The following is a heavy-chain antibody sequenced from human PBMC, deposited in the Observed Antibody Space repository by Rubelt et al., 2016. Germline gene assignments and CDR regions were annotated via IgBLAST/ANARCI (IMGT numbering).Heavy chain of an antibody. CDR2: ISYNGRT. J-gene: IGHJ6*02. Sequence: KGLEWIGYISYNGRTSYNPSLQSQVTISVDTSKNQFSLNLSSVTAADSAVYYCARLPGRVRGSGSLTSYYHYYGLDVWGQGTTVTVSS. CDR3: ARLPGRVRGSGSLTSYYHYYGLDV. D-gene: IGHD3-10*01. V-gene: IGHV4-39*01.